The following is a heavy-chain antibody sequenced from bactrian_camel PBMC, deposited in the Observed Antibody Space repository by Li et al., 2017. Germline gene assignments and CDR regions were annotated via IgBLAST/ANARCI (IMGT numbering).Heavy chain of an antibody. CDR1: GYTYSSYC. D-gene: IGHD4*01. J-gene: IGHJ4*01. CDR2: IDSDGQT. Sequence: VQLVESGGGSVQAGGTLRLSCAASGYTYSSYCMGWFRHVVTGKDREGVAAIDSDGQTHYADSVEGRFTISRDTSKNIVYLSLNDLKPEDTGMYYCAAVANTNCNRGYCTCSPTRFAYYGQGTQVTVS. V-gene: IGHV3S9*01.